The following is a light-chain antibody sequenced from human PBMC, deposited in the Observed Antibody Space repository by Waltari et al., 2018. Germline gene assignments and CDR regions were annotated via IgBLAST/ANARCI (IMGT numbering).Light chain of an antibody. Sequence: DTQTTQSPSSLSTSAGDRVTISCRASKDITSYLNWYQQKAGKAPKLLITFGSTLQSGVSSRFSGSGSGTDFTLTITNVQPEDSAYYYCQLSYTTPHTFGQGTKVEIK. CDR2: FGS. CDR1: KDITSY. J-gene: IGKJ2*01. CDR3: QLSYTTPHT. V-gene: IGKV1-39*01.